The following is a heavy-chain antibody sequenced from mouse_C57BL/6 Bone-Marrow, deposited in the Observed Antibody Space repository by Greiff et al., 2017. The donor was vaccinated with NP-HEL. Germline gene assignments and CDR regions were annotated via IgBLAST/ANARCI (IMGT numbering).Heavy chain of an antibody. V-gene: IGHV1-82*01. CDR3: ARWPLFLTTVVTDY. CDR1: GYAFSSSW. D-gene: IGHD1-1*01. J-gene: IGHJ2*01. CDR2: LYPGDGDT. Sequence: QVQLQQSGPELVKPGASVKISCKASGYAFSSSWMNWVKQRPGKGLEWIGRLYPGDGDTNYNGKFKGKATLTADKSSSTAYMQLSSLTSEDSAVYFCARWPLFLTTVVTDYWGQGTTLTVSS.